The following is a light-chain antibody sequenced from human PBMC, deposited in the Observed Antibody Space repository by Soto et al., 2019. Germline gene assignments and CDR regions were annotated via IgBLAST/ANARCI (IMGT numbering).Light chain of an antibody. Sequence: EILMTQSPATLSVSPGERATLSCRTSQDVNSNLAWYQQKPGQAPRLLIYGASTRASGLPTRFSGSGSGTEFTLTISSLQSEDFAVYYCQQYNNWPLTFGQGTKVEI. CDR1: QDVNSN. J-gene: IGKJ1*01. CDR2: GAS. CDR3: QQYNNWPLT. V-gene: IGKV3-15*01.